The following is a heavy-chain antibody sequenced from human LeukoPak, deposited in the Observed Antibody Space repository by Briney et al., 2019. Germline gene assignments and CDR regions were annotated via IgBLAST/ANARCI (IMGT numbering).Heavy chain of an antibody. CDR1: GYTFTSYF. Sequence: ASVKVSCKASGYTFTSYFMHWVRQAPGQGLEWMGIIYPSGGSTSYAQKFQGRVTMTRDTSTSTVYMELSGLRSEDTAVYYCARTAGRTFDYWGQGTLVTVSS. J-gene: IGHJ4*02. CDR3: ARTAGRTFDY. V-gene: IGHV1-46*01. CDR2: IYPSGGST. D-gene: IGHD6-6*01.